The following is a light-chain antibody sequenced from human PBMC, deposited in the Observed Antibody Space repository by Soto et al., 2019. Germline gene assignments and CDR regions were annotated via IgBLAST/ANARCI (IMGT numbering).Light chain of an antibody. V-gene: IGKV3-15*01. CDR1: QSVSSN. Sequence: EIVMTQSPATLSVSPGERATHSCRASQSVSSNLAWYQQKPGQAPRLLIYGASTRATGIPARFSGSGSGTEFTLTISSPQSEDFAVYYCQQYNNWPRITFGQGTRLEIK. CDR3: QQYNNWPRIT. J-gene: IGKJ5*01. CDR2: GAS.